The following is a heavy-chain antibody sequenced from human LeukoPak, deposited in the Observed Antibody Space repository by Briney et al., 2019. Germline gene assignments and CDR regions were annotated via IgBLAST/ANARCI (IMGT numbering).Heavy chain of an antibody. CDR2: IDHSGTT. J-gene: IGHJ4*02. V-gene: IGHV4-38-2*02. D-gene: IGHD1-14*01. CDR3: ARGTQYFDY. CDR1: GYSIRSDYF. Sequence: PSETLSLTCTVSGYSIRSDYFRGWIRQPPGKGLEWIGSIDHSGTTYYNPPLKGRVTTSVDTSKNQFSLKLSSVTAADTAVYYCARGTQYFDYWGQGTLVTVSS.